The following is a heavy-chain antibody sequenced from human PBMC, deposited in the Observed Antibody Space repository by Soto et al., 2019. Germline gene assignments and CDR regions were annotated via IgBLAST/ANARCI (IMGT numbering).Heavy chain of an antibody. CDR3: ARPRVTTVSFDI. J-gene: IGHJ3*02. D-gene: IGHD4-17*01. Sequence: QLQLPESGPGLVKPSETLSLTCTVSGGSISSSSYYWGWIRQPPGKGLEWIGSIYYSGSTYYNPSLKSRVTTAVDTSKNQFSLKLSSVTAADTAVYYCARPRVTTVSFDIWGQGTMVTVSS. CDR1: GGSISSSSYY. CDR2: IYYSGST. V-gene: IGHV4-39*01.